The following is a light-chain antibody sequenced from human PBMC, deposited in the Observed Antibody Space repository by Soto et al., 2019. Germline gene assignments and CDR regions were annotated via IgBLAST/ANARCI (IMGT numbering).Light chain of an antibody. Sequence: QSALTQPPSASGSPGQSVTISCSGTSSDVGGYNYVSWYQQHPGKAPKLIISEVSKRPSGVPDRFSGSKSGNTASLTVSGLQAEDEDDYYCSSFAGNNNLVFGGGTKLTVL. J-gene: IGLJ2*01. CDR2: EVS. V-gene: IGLV2-8*01. CDR3: SSFAGNNNLV. CDR1: SSDVGGYNY.